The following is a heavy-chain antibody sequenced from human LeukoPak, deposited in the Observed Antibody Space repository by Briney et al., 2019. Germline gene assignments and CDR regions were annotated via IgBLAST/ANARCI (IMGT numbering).Heavy chain of an antibody. D-gene: IGHD1-26*01. CDR3: ARDGGSFSYNMDV. J-gene: IGHJ6*02. CDR1: GYAFSNYA. Sequence: ASVKVSCKASGYAFSNYAIHWVRQAPGQRLEWLAWINVGNGETKYSQKLQGRITVTRDTSASTAYMELSSLRSEDTAMYFCARDGGSFSYNMDVWGQGTTVTVSS. CDR2: INVGNGET. V-gene: IGHV1-3*01.